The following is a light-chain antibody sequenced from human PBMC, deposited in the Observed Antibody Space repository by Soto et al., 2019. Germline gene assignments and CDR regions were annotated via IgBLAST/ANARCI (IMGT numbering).Light chain of an antibody. J-gene: IGLJ2*01. V-gene: IGLV2-8*01. CDR1: SSDIGGYNS. CDR2: EVN. Sequence: QSALTQPPSASGSPGQSVTISCTGTSSDIGGYNSVSWYQQHPGKAPRLMIYEVNKRPSGVPDRFSGSKSGYTASLTVSGLQTEDEAFYYCSSYISSTTLVVFGGGTKLTVL. CDR3: SSYISSTTLVV.